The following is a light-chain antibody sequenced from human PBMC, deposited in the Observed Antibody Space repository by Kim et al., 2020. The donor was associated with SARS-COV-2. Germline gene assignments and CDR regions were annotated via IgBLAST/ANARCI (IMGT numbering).Light chain of an antibody. Sequence: SGALGDRVTVTCLACQRITAYLDWYQHNQGSDPRLLISAASNLQSGVPSRFSGRRFGRDCALTISCLQPEDFATYDCQQSYSPPYTFGQGSKLEN. J-gene: IGKJ2*01. CDR3: QQSYSPPYT. V-gene: IGKV1-39*01. CDR1: QRITAY. CDR2: AAS.